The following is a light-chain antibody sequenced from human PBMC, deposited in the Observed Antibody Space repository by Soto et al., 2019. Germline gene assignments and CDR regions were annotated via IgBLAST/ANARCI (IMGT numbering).Light chain of an antibody. CDR1: QSVSSSY. CDR2: DAS. J-gene: IGKJ2*01. CDR3: QQYGNSPYT. Sequence: EIVLTQSPATLSLSRGERATLSCGASQSVSSSYLAWYQQKPGLAPRLLIYDASSRATGIPDRFSCSGSGTDFTLTISRLEPEDFAVYFCQQYGNSPYTFGQGTKLEIK. V-gene: IGKV3D-20*01.